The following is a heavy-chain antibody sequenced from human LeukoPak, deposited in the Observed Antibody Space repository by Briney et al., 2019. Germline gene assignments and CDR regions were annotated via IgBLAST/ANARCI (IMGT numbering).Heavy chain of an antibody. D-gene: IGHD7-27*01. CDR1: WFSLSTSRVG. Sequence: SGPTLVKPTQILTLSCTFSWFSLSTSRVGVGWIRQPPGKALEWLTLIYWNDDKHHTPSLQQRHTITKDTSKHHVILTLTNMDPVDKATYYCAHFQLGPRKSDAFDIWRGGTMVSVCS. CDR2: IYWNDDK. J-gene: IGHJ3*02. V-gene: IGHV2-5*01. CDR3: AHFQLGPRKSDAFDI.